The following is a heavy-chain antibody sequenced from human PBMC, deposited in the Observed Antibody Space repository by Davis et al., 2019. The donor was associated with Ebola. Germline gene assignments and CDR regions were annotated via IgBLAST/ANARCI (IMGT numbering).Heavy chain of an antibody. CDR3: ATLRRTITGMDDGFDI. Sequence: GESLKISCKDSRNSFNTHWIGWVRQMPGKGLEWMGIIYTGDSDTRYSPSFRGQVTISADKSIKTAFLQWSSLKASDTAMYYCATLRRTITGMDDGFDIWGQGTMVTVSS. V-gene: IGHV5-51*01. D-gene: IGHD1-20*01. J-gene: IGHJ3*02. CDR2: IYTGDSDT. CDR1: RNSFNTHW.